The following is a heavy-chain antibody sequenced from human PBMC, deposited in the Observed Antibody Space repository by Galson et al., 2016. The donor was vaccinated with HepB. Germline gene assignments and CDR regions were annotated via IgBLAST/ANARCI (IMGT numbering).Heavy chain of an antibody. CDR3: ARDISISPYYYGMDV. Sequence: SVKVSCKASGGTFSSYAISWVRQAPGQGPEWMGGVIPVYGTANYAQKFQGRLTITADRTTSTVYMELSSLRSEDTAVYYCARDISISPYYYGMDVWGQGTTVTVSS. J-gene: IGHJ6*02. D-gene: IGHD3-3*02. V-gene: IGHV1-69*06. CDR1: GGTFSSYA. CDR2: VIPVYGTA.